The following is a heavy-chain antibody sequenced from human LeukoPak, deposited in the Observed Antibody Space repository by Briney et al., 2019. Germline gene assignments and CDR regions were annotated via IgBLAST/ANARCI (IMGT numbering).Heavy chain of an antibody. V-gene: IGHV3-48*03. J-gene: IGHJ4*02. D-gene: IGHD2-2*01. CDR2: ISSSGSTI. Sequence: GGSLRLSCAASGFTFSTYEMNWVRQAPGKGLEWVSYISSSGSTIYYADSVRGRFTISRDNAKNSLYLQMNSLRAEDTAVYYCAKDQEPYCSSTSCYFFGYWGQGTLVTVSS. CDR3: AKDQEPYCSSTSCYFFGY. CDR1: GFTFSTYE.